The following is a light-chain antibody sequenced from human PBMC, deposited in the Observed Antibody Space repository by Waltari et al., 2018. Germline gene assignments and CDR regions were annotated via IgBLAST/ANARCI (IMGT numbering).Light chain of an antibody. V-gene: IGKV3-15*01. CDR3: QQYNRWPPIT. CDR1: QAIYDN. CDR2: RSS. Sequence: EVVMTQSPDTLSVSPGERATLSCRASQAIYDNLAWYQHKPGQPPRLLIYRSSARATGVPARFRGSVSGTDFTLTISSLQSEDSAVYYCQQYNRWPPITFGQGTRLEIK. J-gene: IGKJ5*01.